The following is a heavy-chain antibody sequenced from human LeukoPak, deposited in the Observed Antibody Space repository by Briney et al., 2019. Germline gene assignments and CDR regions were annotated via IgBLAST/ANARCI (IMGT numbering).Heavy chain of an antibody. V-gene: IGHV3-21*01. CDR1: ALTFRTYS. D-gene: IGHD3-16*02. J-gene: IGHJ4*02. CDR3: ARGSDFVWGSYRPYFDY. CDR2: ISGSTSYI. Sequence: PGGSLRLSCVASALTFRTYSMHWVRQGPGKGLEWVSSISGSTSYIYYADSVRGRFTISRDNAKNSLYLQMNSLRPEDTAVYYCARGSDFVWGSYRPYFDYWGQGTLVTVSS.